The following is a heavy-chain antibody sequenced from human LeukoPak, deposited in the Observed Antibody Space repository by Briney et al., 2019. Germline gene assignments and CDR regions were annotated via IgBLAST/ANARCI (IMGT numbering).Heavy chain of an antibody. V-gene: IGHV3-23*01. J-gene: IGHJ4*02. D-gene: IGHD3-9*01. CDR3: AKAVSERYFDWLYFDN. CDR1: GFTFSNYG. CDR2: ISGRGDST. Sequence: GGSLRLSCEVSGFTFSNYGMNWVRQAPGKGLEWVSAISGRGDSTYYADSVKGRFTISRDNSKNTLFLQMNSLRAEDTAVYYCAKAVSERYFDWLYFDNWGQGTLVTVSS.